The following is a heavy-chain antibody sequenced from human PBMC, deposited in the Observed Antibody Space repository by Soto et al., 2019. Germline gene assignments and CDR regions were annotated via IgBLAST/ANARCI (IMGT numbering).Heavy chain of an antibody. CDR3: ARGYDFWSGYYYPYEMDV. V-gene: IGHV3-30-3*01. Sequence: QVQLVESGGGVVQPGRSLRLSCAASGFTVSSYAMHWVRQAPVKGLEWVAVISYDGSNKNHADTVKGRFTISRDNSKNKLYLQMNSLRAEDTAVYYCARGYDFWSGYYYPYEMDVWGQGTTVTVSS. CDR2: ISYDGSNK. CDR1: GFTVSSYA. J-gene: IGHJ6*02. D-gene: IGHD3-3*01.